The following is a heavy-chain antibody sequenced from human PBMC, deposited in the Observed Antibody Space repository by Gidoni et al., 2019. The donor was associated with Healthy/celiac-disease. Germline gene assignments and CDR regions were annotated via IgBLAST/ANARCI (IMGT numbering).Heavy chain of an antibody. CDR2: INHSGST. CDR1: GGSFSGYY. CDR3: ARDPSRGWTWFDP. Sequence: QVQLQQWGAGLLKPSETLSLTCAVYGGSFSGYYWSWIRQPPGKGLEWIGEINHSGSTNYNPSLKSRVTILVDTSKNQFSLKLSSVTAADTAVYYCARDPSRGWTWFDPWGQGTLVTVSS. V-gene: IGHV4-34*01. J-gene: IGHJ5*02. D-gene: IGHD2-15*01.